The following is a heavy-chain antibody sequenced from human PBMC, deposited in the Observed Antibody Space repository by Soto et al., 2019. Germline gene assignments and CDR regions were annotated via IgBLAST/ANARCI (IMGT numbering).Heavy chain of an antibody. CDR2: IKQDGSEK. Sequence: PGGSLRLSCAASGFTFSSYWMSWVRQAPGKGLEWVANIKQDGSEKYYVDSVKGRFTISRDNAKNSLYLQMNSLRAEDTAVYYFARALRYFDWLGGDDYYYYMDVWGKGTTVTVSS. V-gene: IGHV3-7*04. J-gene: IGHJ6*03. CDR1: GFTFSSYW. D-gene: IGHD3-9*01. CDR3: ARALRYFDWLGGDDYYYYMDV.